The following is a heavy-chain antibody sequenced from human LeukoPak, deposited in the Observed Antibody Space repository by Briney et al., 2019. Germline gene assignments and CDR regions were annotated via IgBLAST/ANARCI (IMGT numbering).Heavy chain of an antibody. Sequence: GASVKVSCKASGYTFTTYYMHWVRQAPGQGLEWMGIINPSGGSTSYAQKFQGRVTMTRNTSISTAYMELSSLRSEGTAVYYCARGLSSYYGSGSYSHLWGQGTLVTVSS. D-gene: IGHD3-10*01. CDR1: GYTFTTYY. CDR2: INPSGGST. J-gene: IGHJ5*02. V-gene: IGHV1-46*01. CDR3: ARGLSSYYGSGSYSHL.